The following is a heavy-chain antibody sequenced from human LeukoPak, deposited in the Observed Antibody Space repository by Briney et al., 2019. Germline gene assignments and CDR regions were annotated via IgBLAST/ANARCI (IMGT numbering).Heavy chain of an antibody. CDR3: AREGGPYRPLDY. J-gene: IGHJ4*02. CDR1: GFSFSSFA. CDR2: VNLQGST. V-gene: IGHV4-4*02. Sequence: GSLRLSCAASGFSFSSFAMTWVRQPPGKGLEWIGEVNLQGSTNYNPSLMGRVAISVDMSENHISLQLTSVTAADTAVYYCAREGGPYRPLDYSGQGTLVTVSS.